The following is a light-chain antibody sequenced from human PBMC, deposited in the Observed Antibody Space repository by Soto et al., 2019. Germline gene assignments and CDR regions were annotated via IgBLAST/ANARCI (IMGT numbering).Light chain of an antibody. CDR3: NSYTTSSSLYV. Sequence: QSGLTQPASVSGSPGHSITISCTGTSSDIGGYDYVSWYQQYPGKAPKLMIYDVSNRPSGVSDRFSGSKSANTASLTISGLQAEDEADYYCNSYTTSSSLYVFGTGTKVTVL. V-gene: IGLV2-14*01. CDR2: DVS. J-gene: IGLJ1*01. CDR1: SSDIGGYDY.